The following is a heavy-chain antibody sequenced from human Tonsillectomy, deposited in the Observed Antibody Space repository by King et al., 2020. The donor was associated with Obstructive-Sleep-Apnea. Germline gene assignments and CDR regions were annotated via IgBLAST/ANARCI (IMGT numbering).Heavy chain of an antibody. CDR3: ARAFGDYYYGMDV. Sequence: QLVQSGAEVKKPGESLKISCKGSGYSFSTYWIGWVRQMPGKGLEWMGIIYPGDSDTRYSPSFQGQVTISGDKSINTAYLQCSSLKASDTAMYYCARAFGDYYYGMDVWGQGTTVTVSS. CDR1: GYSFSTYW. D-gene: IGHD3-10*01. CDR2: IYPGDSDT. J-gene: IGHJ6*02. V-gene: IGHV5-51*01.